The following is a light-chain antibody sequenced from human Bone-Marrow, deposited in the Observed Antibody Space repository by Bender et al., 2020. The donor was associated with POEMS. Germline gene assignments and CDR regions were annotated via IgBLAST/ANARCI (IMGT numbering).Light chain of an antibody. Sequence: QSVLTQPPSASGTPGQRVTISCSGSNSNIGNNYVSWYQQLPGTAPKLLIYRNNERPSGVPDRFSGSMSGTSASLAISGLHSEDEADYYCVAWDDTLNGWVFGGGTKLTVL. CDR1: NSNIGNNY. J-gene: IGLJ2*01. V-gene: IGLV1-44*01. CDR2: RNN. CDR3: VAWDDTLNGWV.